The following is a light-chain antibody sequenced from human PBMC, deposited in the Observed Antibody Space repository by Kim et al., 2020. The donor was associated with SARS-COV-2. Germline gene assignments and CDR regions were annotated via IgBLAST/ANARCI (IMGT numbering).Light chain of an antibody. J-gene: IGLJ3*02. CDR3: NSRESSGNHWM. V-gene: IGLV3-19*01. CDR2: GKN. CDR1: SLRSYY. Sequence: ALGQTVRITCQGDSLRSYYASWYQQKPGQAPVLVFYGKNNRPSGIPDRFSGSCSGNTASLTITAAQAEDEADYYCNSRESSGNHWMFGGGTQLTVL.